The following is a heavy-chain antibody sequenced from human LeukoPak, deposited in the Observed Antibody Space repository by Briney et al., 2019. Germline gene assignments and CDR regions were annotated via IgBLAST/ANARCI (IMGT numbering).Heavy chain of an antibody. CDR3: ARYSGSYRRTFDV. Sequence: GGSLRLSCAASGFSFSDYNMIWVRQAPGKGLEWVSFISSTSSYIYYAASLKGRFTISRDNARNSVYLQLNSLRGEDTAVYYCARYSGSYRRTFDVWGQGTVVTVSS. CDR1: GFSFSDYN. D-gene: IGHD1-26*01. CDR2: ISSTSSYI. V-gene: IGHV3-21*06. J-gene: IGHJ3*01.